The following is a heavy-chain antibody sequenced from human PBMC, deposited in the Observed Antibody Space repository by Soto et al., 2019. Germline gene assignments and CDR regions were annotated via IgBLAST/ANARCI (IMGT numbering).Heavy chain of an antibody. CDR2: MNPNTGNT. CDR3: ARGGWGPPFDF. D-gene: IGHD3-16*01. V-gene: IGHV1-8*01. CDR1: GYTFSSYD. J-gene: IGHJ4*02. Sequence: GASVKVSCKASGYTFSSYDLNWVRQASGRGLEWMGWMNPNTGNTGYAQRFQDRVKMTRNTSISTAYLELSSLRSEDTAVYFCARGGWGPPFDFWGQGTPVTVSS.